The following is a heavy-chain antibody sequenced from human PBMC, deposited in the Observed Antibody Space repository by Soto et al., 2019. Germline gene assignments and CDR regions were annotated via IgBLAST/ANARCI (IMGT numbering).Heavy chain of an antibody. CDR3: QKDPAHDLNSFEP. J-gene: IGHJ5*02. V-gene: IGHV3-30*18. CDR2: ISYDGSYR. Sequence: GGSLRLSCAASGFTFSNSAMVWVRQAPGKGLEWVAPISYDGSYRYYADSVKGRFTISRDNAKNILYLQMNSLRADDTAVYYCQKDPAHDLNSFEPWSQGAVVADSS. CDR1: GFTFSNSA.